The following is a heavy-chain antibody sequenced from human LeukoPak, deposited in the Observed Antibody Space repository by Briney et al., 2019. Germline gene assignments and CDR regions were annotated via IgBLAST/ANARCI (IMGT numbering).Heavy chain of an antibody. D-gene: IGHD6-13*01. CDR1: GYTFTSYA. CDR3: AREGEGAAADLFDY. Sequence: ASVKVSCKASGYTFTSYAMHWVRQAPGQRLEWMGWINAGNGNTKYSQKFQGRVTITRDTSASTAYMELSSLRSEDTAVYYCAREGEGAAADLFDYWGQGTLVTVSS. CDR2: INAGNGNT. V-gene: IGHV1-3*01. J-gene: IGHJ4*02.